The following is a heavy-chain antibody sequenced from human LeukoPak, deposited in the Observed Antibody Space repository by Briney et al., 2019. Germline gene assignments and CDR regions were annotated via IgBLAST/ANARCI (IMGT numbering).Heavy chain of an antibody. Sequence: GGSLRLSCAASGFTFSSYWMGWIRQAPGKGLEWVANIKLDVSETYYVDSVRGRFTISRDNTKNSLYLQMDSLRAEDTAVYYCARKGNAFDFWGQGTMVTVSS. CDR2: IKLDVSET. J-gene: IGHJ3*01. D-gene: IGHD3-10*01. CDR1: GFTFSSYW. CDR3: ARKGNAFDF. V-gene: IGHV3-7*01.